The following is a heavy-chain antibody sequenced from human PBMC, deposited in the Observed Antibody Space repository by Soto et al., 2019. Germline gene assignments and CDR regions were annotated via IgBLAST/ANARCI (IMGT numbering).Heavy chain of an antibody. D-gene: IGHD4-17*01. CDR3: AKVAAVTTFPYVPYGYLDV. CDR1: GGSISSYY. J-gene: IGHJ2*01. CDR2: SYYSGTT. Sequence: QVQLQESGPGLVKPSETLSLTCTVSGGSISSYYWSWIRQPPGKGLEWIGYSYYSGTTSYNPSLKNRVTTAIDTSKHPFSLKLTSVTSADTAVYYCAKVAAVTTFPYVPYGYLDVWGRGTLVSVSS. V-gene: IGHV4-59*01.